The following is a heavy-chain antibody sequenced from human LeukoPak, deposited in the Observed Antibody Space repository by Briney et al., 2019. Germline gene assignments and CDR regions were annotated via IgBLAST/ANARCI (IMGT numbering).Heavy chain of an antibody. D-gene: IGHD3-16*01. J-gene: IGHJ6*03. V-gene: IGHV1-24*01. CDR3: ATVPPWAYYYYMDV. CDR1: GYTLTELS. Sequence: ASVKVSGKVSGYTLTELSMHWVRQAPGKGLEWMGGFDPEDGETIYAQKFQGRVTMTEDTSTDTAYMELSSLRSEDTAVYYCATVPPWAYYYYMDVWGKGTTVTVSS. CDR2: FDPEDGET.